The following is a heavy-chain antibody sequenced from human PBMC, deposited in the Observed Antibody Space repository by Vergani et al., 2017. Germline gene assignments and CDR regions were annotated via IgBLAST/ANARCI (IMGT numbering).Heavy chain of an antibody. CDR1: GFTFSDYY. V-gene: IGHV3-11*01. D-gene: IGHD6-19*01. J-gene: IGHJ2*01. CDR3: ARVEYSSGWYLSPDWYFDL. Sequence: QVQLVESGGGLVKPGGSLRLSCAASGFTFSDYYMSWIRRAPGKGLEWVSYISSSGSTIYYADSVKGRFTISRDNAKNSLYLQMNSLRAEDTAVYYCARVEYSSGWYLSPDWYFDLWGRGTLVTVSS. CDR2: ISSSGSTI.